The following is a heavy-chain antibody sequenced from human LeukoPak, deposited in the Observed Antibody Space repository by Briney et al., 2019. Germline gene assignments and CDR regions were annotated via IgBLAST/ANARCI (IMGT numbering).Heavy chain of an antibody. D-gene: IGHD6-6*01. V-gene: IGHV3-23*01. CDR2: ISDDSGKI. Sequence: GGSLRLSCAASGFTFSRYAMSWVRQAPGKGLEWVSAISDDSGKIYYADSVKGRFIISRDNSKNTLYLQVNSLRAEDTAVYYCARESDSSWGFWGRGRLVTVSS. CDR1: GFTFSRYA. J-gene: IGHJ4*02. CDR3: ARESDSSWGF.